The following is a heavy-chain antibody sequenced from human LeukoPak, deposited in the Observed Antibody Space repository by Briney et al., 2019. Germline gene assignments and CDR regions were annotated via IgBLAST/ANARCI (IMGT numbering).Heavy chain of an antibody. CDR3: ARQTGLYNSGWPFDD. Sequence: SETLSLTCTVSGGSISTYYWSWIRQPPGKGLEWIGYVHYSGITNYNPSLKSRVTMSVDTSENQFSLKLSSVTAADTAVYYCARQTGLYNSGWPFDDWGQGTLVTVSS. D-gene: IGHD6-19*01. J-gene: IGHJ4*02. CDR1: GGSISTYY. V-gene: IGHV4-59*08. CDR2: VHYSGIT.